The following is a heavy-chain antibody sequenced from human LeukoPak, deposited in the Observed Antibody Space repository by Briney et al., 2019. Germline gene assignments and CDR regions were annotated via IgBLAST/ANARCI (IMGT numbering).Heavy chain of an antibody. V-gene: IGHV4-31*03. CDR1: GGSISSGGYY. CDR3: ARDSRQWLASVFDY. Sequence: PSETLSLTCTVSGGSISSGGYYWSWIRQHPGKGLEWIGYIYYSGSTYYNPSLKSRVTISVDTSKNQFSLKLSSATAADTAVYYCARDSRQWLASVFDYWGQGTLVTVSS. CDR2: IYYSGST. J-gene: IGHJ4*02. D-gene: IGHD6-19*01.